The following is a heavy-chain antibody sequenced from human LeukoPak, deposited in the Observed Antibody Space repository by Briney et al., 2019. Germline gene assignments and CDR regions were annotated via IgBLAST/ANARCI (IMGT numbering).Heavy chain of an antibody. V-gene: IGHV3-13*01. CDR2: IGVRGDT. Sequence: PGGALRLSCAASGFTFSKDDFHGVRHAAGKGREWVAAIGVRGDTYYADSVKGRFTISRDNSKNTLYLQMNSLRAEDTAVYYCARESWSGYYRTAFDYWGQGTLVTVSS. J-gene: IGHJ4*02. CDR3: ARESWSGYYRTAFDY. D-gene: IGHD3-3*01. CDR1: GFTFSKDD.